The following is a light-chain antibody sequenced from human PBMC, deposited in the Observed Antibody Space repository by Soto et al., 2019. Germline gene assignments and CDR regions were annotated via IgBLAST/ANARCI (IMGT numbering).Light chain of an antibody. V-gene: IGLV1-40*01. Sequence: QSVLTQPPSVSGAPGLRVTLSCTGNTSNLGAGYDVHWYQQLPGAAPKLVIFGNRNRPSGVPERFSGSKSGTSASLAITGLQAEDEADYYCQAYDYTLTASVFGGGTQLTVL. CDR2: GNR. CDR1: TSNLGAGYD. CDR3: QAYDYTLTASV. J-gene: IGLJ3*02.